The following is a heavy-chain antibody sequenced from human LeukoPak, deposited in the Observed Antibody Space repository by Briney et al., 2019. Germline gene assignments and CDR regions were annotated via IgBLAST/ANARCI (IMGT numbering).Heavy chain of an antibody. CDR3: ARPLTGTTGVFDY. CDR2: ISSSSSTI. V-gene: IGHV3-48*01. Sequence: GGSLRLSCAASGFTFSSYSMNWVRQAPGKGLERVSYISSSSSTIYYADSVKGRFTISRDNAKNSLYLQMNSLRAEDTAVYYCARPLTGTTGVFDYWGQGTLVTVSS. J-gene: IGHJ4*02. D-gene: IGHD1-7*01. CDR1: GFTFSSYS.